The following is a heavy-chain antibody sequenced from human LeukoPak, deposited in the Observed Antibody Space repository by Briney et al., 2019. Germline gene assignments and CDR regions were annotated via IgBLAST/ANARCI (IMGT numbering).Heavy chain of an antibody. J-gene: IGHJ4*02. CDR3: ARDRLAAAGTGA. Sequence: ASVKVSCKASGYTFTDYYIHWVRQAPGQGLKWMGWINPDSGGTKYAQKFQGRVTMTRDTSISTAYMVLSTLRSDDTAVYYCARDRLAAAGTGAWGQGTLVIVSS. CDR1: GYTFTDYY. CDR2: INPDSGGT. V-gene: IGHV1-2*02. D-gene: IGHD6-13*01.